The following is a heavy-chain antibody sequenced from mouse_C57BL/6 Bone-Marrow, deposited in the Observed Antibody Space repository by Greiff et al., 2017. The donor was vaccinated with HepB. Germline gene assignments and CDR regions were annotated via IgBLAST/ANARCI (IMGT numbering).Heavy chain of an antibody. CDR1: GYTFTSYT. D-gene: IGHD4-1*01. CDR2: INPSSGYT. V-gene: IGHV1-4*01. J-gene: IGHJ3*01. CDR3: AREGNNWDFAY. Sequence: QVQLQQSGAELARPGASVKMSCKASGYTFTSYTMHWVKQRPGQGLEWIGYINPSSGYTKYNQKFKDKATLTADKSYSTAYMQLSSLTSEDSAVYYCAREGNNWDFAYWGQGTLVTVS.